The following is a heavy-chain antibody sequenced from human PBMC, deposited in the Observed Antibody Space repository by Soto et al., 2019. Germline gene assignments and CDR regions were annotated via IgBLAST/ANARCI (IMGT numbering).Heavy chain of an antibody. CDR3: AKVSRKGSAIDFDY. CDR2: VNPNNGDT. J-gene: IGHJ4*02. CDR1: GYTFSNSD. D-gene: IGHD3-10*01. Sequence: QVQLVQSGAELKKPGASVKVSCKASGYTFSNSDMNWVRQATGQGPEWIGWVNPNNGDTGYAQKFQGRVTLTTDISTTTAYMELTSRRSEDTAIYYCAKVSRKGSAIDFDYWGQGTLITVSS. V-gene: IGHV1-8*01.